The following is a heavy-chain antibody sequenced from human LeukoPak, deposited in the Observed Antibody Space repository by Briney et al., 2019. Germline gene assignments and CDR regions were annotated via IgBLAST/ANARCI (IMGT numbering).Heavy chain of an antibody. D-gene: IGHD6-6*01. J-gene: IGHJ5*02. CDR3: ARGRRSIAARPGGRGYNWFDP. V-gene: IGHV1-8*03. CDR1: GYTFTSYD. Sequence: ASVKVSCKASGYTFTSYDINWVRQATGQGLEWMGWMNPNSGNTGYAQKFQGRVTITRNTSISTAYMELSSLRSEDTAVYYCARGRRSIAARPGGRGYNWFDPWGQGTLVTVSS. CDR2: MNPNSGNT.